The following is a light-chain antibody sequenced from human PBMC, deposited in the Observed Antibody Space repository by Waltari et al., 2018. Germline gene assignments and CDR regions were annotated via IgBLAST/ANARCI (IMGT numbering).Light chain of an antibody. J-gene: IGLJ3*02. V-gene: IGLV4-69*01. CDR3: QTGGHGTWV. CDR2: VNSDGSH. CDR1: SGHSTNI. Sequence: QLVLTQSPSASASLGASVKLTCTLSSGHSTNIIAWLQQQPEKGPRYLMNVNSDGSHNKGVGIPDRFSGSSSGAGRYLTISSLQSEDGADYYCQTGGHGTWVFGGGTRLTVL.